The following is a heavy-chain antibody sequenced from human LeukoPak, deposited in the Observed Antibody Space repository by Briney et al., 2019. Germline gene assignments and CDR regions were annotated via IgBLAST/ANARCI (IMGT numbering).Heavy chain of an antibody. J-gene: IGHJ4*02. CDR3: AREARKRTTMVRGPYYFDY. CDR2: ISSSGSTI. V-gene: IGHV3-48*03. D-gene: IGHD3-10*01. Sequence: GGSLRLSCAASGFTFSSYEMNWVRQAPGKGLEWVSYISSSGSTIYYAYSVKGRFTISRDNAKNSLYLQMNSLRAEDTAVYYCAREARKRTTMVRGPYYFDYWGQGTLVTVSS. CDR1: GFTFSSYE.